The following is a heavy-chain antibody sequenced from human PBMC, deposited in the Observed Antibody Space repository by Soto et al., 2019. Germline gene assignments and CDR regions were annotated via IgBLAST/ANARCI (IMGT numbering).Heavy chain of an antibody. V-gene: IGHV3-33*01. Sequence: PXGSLRLSCAASGFTFSSYGMHWVRQAPGKGLEWVAVIWYDGSNKYYADSVKGRFTISRDNSKNTLYLQMNSLRAEDTAVYYCARDPINYYDSSGYGFDYWGQGTLVTVSS. CDR2: IWYDGSNK. CDR3: ARDPINYYDSSGYGFDY. CDR1: GFTFSSYG. D-gene: IGHD3-22*01. J-gene: IGHJ4*02.